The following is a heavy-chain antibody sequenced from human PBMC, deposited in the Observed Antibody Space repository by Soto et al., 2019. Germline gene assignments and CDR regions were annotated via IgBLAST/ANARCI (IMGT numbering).Heavy chain of an antibody. D-gene: IGHD5-12*01. CDR2: INHSGST. V-gene: IGHV4-34*01. J-gene: IGHJ5*02. Sequence: SETLSLNCVVYGGSLSGYYWSWIRQPPGKGLEWIGEINHSGSTNYNPSLKSRVTISVDTSKNQASLKLSSVTAADTAVYYCARGRLSLYLVTTTLRGLDPWGQGTLVTVSS. CDR1: GGSLSGYY. CDR3: ARGRLSLYLVTTTLRGLDP.